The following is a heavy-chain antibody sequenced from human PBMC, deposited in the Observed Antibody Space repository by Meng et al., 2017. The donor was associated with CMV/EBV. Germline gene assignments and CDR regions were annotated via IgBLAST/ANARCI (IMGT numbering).Heavy chain of an antibody. V-gene: IGHV3-11*01. CDR1: GFTFSDYY. CDR2: ISSSGSTI. J-gene: IGHJ5*02. CDR3: ARDMGQLLYMGWFDP. Sequence: GESLKISCAASGFTFSDYYMSWIRQAPGKGLEWVSYISSSGSTIYYADSVKGRFTIYRDNAKNSLYLQMNSLRAEDTAVYYCARDMGQLLYMGWFDPWGQGTLVTVSS. D-gene: IGHD2-2*02.